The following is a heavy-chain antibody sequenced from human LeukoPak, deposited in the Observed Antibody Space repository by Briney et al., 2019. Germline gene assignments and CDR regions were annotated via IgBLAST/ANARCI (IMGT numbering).Heavy chain of an antibody. Sequence: SETLSPTCVVSGYSISSGYYWGWIRQPPGKGLEWIGSIYHSGSTYYNPSLKSRVTISVDTSKNQYSLKMSSVTAADTAVYYCARVDSYSSSSLDYWGQGTLVTVSS. CDR1: GYSISSGYY. D-gene: IGHD6-6*01. J-gene: IGHJ4*02. CDR3: ARVDSYSSSSLDY. V-gene: IGHV4-38-2*01. CDR2: IYHSGST.